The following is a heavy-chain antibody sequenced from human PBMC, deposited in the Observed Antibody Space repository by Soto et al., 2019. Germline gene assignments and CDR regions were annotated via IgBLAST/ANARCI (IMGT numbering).Heavy chain of an antibody. V-gene: IGHV4-39*01. Sequence: SETLSLTCTVSGGSISSSSYWWGWIRQSPSMGLDWIGSAYSSGSTYYSPSLKSRVTISLDTSKNQFSLKMTSVTAADTAVYNCANGRGPTPGIDYWGQGPLVTSPQ. CDR3: ANGRGPTPGIDY. J-gene: IGHJ4*02. CDR2: AYSSGST. D-gene: IGHD3-10*01. CDR1: GGSISSSSYW.